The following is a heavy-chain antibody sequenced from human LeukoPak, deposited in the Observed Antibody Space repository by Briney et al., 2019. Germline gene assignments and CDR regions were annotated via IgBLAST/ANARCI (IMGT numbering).Heavy chain of an antibody. D-gene: IGHD3-22*01. V-gene: IGHV3-48*01. CDR1: GFTFSSYN. Sequence: GGSLRLSCAASGFTFSSYNMNWVRQAPGKGLEWISYVSNSRTTIYYADSVKGRFTISRDNAKSSLYLQMNSLRAEDTAVYYCARLTYYYDSSGYNPWGQGTLVTVSS. J-gene: IGHJ5*02. CDR2: VSNSRTTI. CDR3: ARLTYYYDSSGYNP.